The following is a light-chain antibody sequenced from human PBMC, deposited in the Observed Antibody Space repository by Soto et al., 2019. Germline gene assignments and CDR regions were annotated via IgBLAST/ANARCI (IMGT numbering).Light chain of an antibody. CDR1: ESVGSF. V-gene: IGKV3-11*01. Sequence: ETVLTQSPATLSLSPGERATLYCRASESVGSFLAWYRQKPGQAPRLLIFDASNRATGIPVRFSGSGSGTDFTLTISSLEPEDFAVYYCQQRSSWPPTFGQGTRLENK. J-gene: IGKJ5*01. CDR2: DAS. CDR3: QQRSSWPPT.